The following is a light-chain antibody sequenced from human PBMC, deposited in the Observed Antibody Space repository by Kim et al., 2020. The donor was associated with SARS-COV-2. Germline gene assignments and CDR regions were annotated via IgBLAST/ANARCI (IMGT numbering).Light chain of an antibody. CDR3: QQYNGY. CDR1: QSVSNW. V-gene: IGKV1-5*01. J-gene: IGKJ2*01. Sequence: STVSAYVGARVYNPCGARQSVSNWLAGYQQKPGKAPNFLIYDASSLESGVPSRFSGSGSGTEFTLTISSLQPDDVATYYCQQYNGYFGQGTKLEL. CDR2: DAS.